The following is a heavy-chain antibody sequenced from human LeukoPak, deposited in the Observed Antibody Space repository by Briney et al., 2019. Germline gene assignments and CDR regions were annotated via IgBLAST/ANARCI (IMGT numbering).Heavy chain of an antibody. CDR2: ISGSGGST. Sequence: PGRSLRLSCAASGFTSSSYAMSWVRQAPGKGLEWVSAISGSGGSTYYADSVKGRFTISRDNSKNTLYLQMNSLRAEDTAVYYCAKDSSGWSSQYFDYWGQGTLVTVSS. D-gene: IGHD6-19*01. V-gene: IGHV3-23*01. CDR3: AKDSSGWSSQYFDY. J-gene: IGHJ4*02. CDR1: GFTSSSYA.